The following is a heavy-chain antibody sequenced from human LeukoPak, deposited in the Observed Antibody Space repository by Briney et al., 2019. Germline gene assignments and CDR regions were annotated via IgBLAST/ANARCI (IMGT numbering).Heavy chain of an antibody. Sequence: PSETLSLTCAVYGGSFSGYYWSWIRQPPGKGLEWIGEINHSGSTNYNPSLKSRVTISVDTSKNQFSLKLSSVTAADTAVYYCASSGWSGVDHWGQGTLVTVSS. V-gene: IGHV4-34*01. D-gene: IGHD6-19*01. CDR3: ASSGWSGVDH. CDR2: INHSGST. CDR1: GGSFSGYY. J-gene: IGHJ4*02.